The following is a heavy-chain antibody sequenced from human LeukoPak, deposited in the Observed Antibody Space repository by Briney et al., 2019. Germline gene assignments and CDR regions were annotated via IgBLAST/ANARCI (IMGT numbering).Heavy chain of an antibody. V-gene: IGHV3-23*01. CDR2: IGSSGGGI. CDR3: AKDGGLWVSAHWGDS. J-gene: IGHJ4*02. Sequence: GGSLRLSCAASGFTFSTYTMYWVRHPPGKRLEWVSIIGSSGGGIHYADSVKGRFTISRDNSKNALYLQMNSLRVEDTAVYYCAKDGGLWVSAHWGDSWGRGTLVTVSS. CDR1: GFTFSTYT. D-gene: IGHD7-27*01.